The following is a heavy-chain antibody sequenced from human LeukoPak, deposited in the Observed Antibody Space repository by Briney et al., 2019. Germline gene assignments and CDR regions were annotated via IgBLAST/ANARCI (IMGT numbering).Heavy chain of an antibody. CDR3: AKDPLTPNSNAPFDY. V-gene: IGHV3-23*01. CDR1: GFTFSSYA. CDR2: ISGSGGST. Sequence: AGGSLRLSCAASGFTFSSYAMSWVRQAPGKGLEWVSAISGSGGSTYYADSVKGRFTISRDNSKNTLYLQMNSLRAEDTAVYYCAKDPLTPNSNAPFDYWGQGTLVTVSS. D-gene: IGHD4-11*01. J-gene: IGHJ4*02.